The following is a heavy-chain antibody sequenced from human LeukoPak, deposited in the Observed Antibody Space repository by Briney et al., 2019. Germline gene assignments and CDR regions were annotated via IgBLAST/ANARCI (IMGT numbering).Heavy chain of an antibody. CDR3: AKAGSGSYYPRCDY. V-gene: IGHV3-23*01. D-gene: IGHD1-26*01. CDR2: ISGSGGST. Sequence: WGSLRLSCAASGFTFSSYAMSWVRQAPGKGLEWVSAISGSGGSTYYADSVKGRFTISRDNSKNTLYLQINSLRAEDTAVYYCAKAGSGSYYPRCDYWGQGTLVTVSS. J-gene: IGHJ4*02. CDR1: GFTFSSYA.